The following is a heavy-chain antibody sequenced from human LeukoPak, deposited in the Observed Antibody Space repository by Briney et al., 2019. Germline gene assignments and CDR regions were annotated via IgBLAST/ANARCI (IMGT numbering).Heavy chain of an antibody. J-gene: IGHJ4*02. CDR1: GGSFSGYY. CDR2: INHSGST. Sequence: SETLSLTCAVYGGSFSGYYWSWIRQPPGKGLEWIGEINHSGSTNYNPSLKSRVTISVDTSKNQFSLKLSSVTAADTAVYYCGRGGVGGCFLYLNSGAQGPLVTVPS. D-gene: IGHD3-16*02. V-gene: IGHV4-34*01. CDR3: GRGGVGGCFLYLNS.